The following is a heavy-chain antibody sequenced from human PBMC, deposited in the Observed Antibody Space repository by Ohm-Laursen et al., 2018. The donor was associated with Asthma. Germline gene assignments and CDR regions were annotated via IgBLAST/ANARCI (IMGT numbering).Heavy chain of an antibody. V-gene: IGHV4-31*03. J-gene: IGHJ4*02. D-gene: IGHD3-22*01. CDR3: ARGAFYYESTGYYFFDH. Sequence: SDTLSLTCTVSGDSINSGNNYWSWIRQHPGKGLEWIGYIYYSGLTYSNPSLRSRVTLSVDTSTNQFSLNLTSMTAADTAVYYCARGAFYYESTGYYFFDHWGQGALVTVSS. CDR1: GDSINSGNNY. CDR2: IYYSGLT.